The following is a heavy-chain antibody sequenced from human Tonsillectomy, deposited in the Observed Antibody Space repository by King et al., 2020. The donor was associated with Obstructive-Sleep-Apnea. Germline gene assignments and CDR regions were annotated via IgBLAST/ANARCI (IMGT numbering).Heavy chain of an antibody. Sequence: QLQESGPGLVKPLQTLSLTCPVSGVSISSGGYYWTWIRQHPGKGLAWVGYIYYSGSTSYYPSLNSRVTISLATSKNQFSLKLLNSVTAADTAVFYCARSPGGYSFDYWGQGTLVTVSS. J-gene: IGHJ4*02. V-gene: IGHV4-31*03. CDR3: ARSPGGYSFDY. D-gene: IGHD3-22*01. CDR1: GVSISSGGYY. CDR2: IYYSGST.